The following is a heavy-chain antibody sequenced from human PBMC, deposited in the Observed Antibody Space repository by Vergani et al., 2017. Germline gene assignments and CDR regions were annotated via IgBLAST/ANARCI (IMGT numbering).Heavy chain of an antibody. D-gene: IGHD6-6*01. V-gene: IGHV3-33*01. J-gene: IGHJ4*02. CDR2: IWNDGSNK. CDR3: ARDSSSRGHYLVGPLDS. Sequence: QVQLVESGGSVVQPGTSLRLSCGASGFTFSRHGMHWVRQAPGKGLEWVAVIWNDGSNKYYVESVKGRFTISRDNSENTLYLQMNSLRADDTGVYYCARDSSSRGHYLVGPLDSWGLGTLVTVSS. CDR1: GFTFSRHG.